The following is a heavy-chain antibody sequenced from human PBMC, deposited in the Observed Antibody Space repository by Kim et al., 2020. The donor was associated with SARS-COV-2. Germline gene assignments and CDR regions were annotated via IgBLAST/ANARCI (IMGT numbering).Heavy chain of an antibody. CDR1: GFTFSNAW. D-gene: IGHD3-9*01. CDR2: IKSKTDGGTT. J-gene: IGHJ3*02. CDR3: TTGDYDILTGYLHDAFDI. V-gene: IGHV3-15*01. Sequence: GGSLRLSCAASGFTFSNAWMSWVRQAPGKGLEWVGRIKSKTDGGTTDYAAPVKGRFTISRDDSKNTLYLQMNSLKTEDTAVYYCTTGDYDILTGYLHDAFDIWGQGTMVTVSS.